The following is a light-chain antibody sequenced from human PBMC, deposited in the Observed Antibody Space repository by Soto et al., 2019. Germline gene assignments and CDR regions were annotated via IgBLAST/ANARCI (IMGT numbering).Light chain of an antibody. J-gene: IGKJ2*01. CDR3: QQYNNWPYT. V-gene: IGKV3-15*01. Sequence: EIVMTQSPVALSVSPGERAALSCRASQSVGRNFAWYQQRPGQAPRVLIYGTSTRATGGPARFSGSGSGTDFTLTISSLKSEDFAVYYCQQYNNWPYTFGQGTRMEIK. CDR1: QSVGRN. CDR2: GTS.